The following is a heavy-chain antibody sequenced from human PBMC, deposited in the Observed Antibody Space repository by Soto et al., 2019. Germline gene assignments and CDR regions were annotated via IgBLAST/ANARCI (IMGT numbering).Heavy chain of an antibody. V-gene: IGHV3-33*01. J-gene: IGHJ4*02. Sequence: QVQLVESGGGVVQPGRSLRLSCAASGFTFSSYGMHWVRQAPGKGLEWVAVIWYDGSNKYYADSVKGRFTISRDNSKNTLYLEMNSLRAEDTAVYYCARPYSNSWCFVYWGQGTLVTVSS. CDR3: ARPYSNSWCFVY. D-gene: IGHD6-13*01. CDR1: GFTFSSYG. CDR2: IWYDGSNK.